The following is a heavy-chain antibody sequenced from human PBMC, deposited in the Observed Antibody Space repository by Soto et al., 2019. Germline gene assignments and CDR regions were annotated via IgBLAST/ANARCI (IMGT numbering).Heavy chain of an antibody. D-gene: IGHD3-10*01. Sequence: ASVKVSCKASGYTFTSHDINWVRQATGQGLEWMGWMNPNSGNTGYAQKFQGRVTMTRNTSISTAYMELSSLRSEDTAVYYCARGGVFFFAAPTNPFDYWGQGTLVTVSS. CDR2: MNPNSGNT. CDR1: GYTFTSHD. V-gene: IGHV1-8*01. J-gene: IGHJ4*02. CDR3: ARGGVFFFAAPTNPFDY.